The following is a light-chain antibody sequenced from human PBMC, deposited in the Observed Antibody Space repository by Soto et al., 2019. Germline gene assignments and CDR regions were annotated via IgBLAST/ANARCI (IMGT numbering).Light chain of an antibody. CDR3: QQYHGSSYT. V-gene: IGKV3-20*01. CDR1: QSIRSSY. Sequence: EIVVTQSPGTLFLSPEERATLSCRAGQSIRSSYLAWYQQKPGQAPRLLIYATSSRATGIPDRFSGSGSGTDFTLTISRLEPEDFAVFYCQQYHGSSYTFGQGTKLEIK. J-gene: IGKJ2*01. CDR2: ATS.